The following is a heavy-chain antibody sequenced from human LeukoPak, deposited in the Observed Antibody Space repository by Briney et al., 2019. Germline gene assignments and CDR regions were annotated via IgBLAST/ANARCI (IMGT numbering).Heavy chain of an antibody. CDR1: GGSFSGYY. D-gene: IGHD6-6*01. Sequence: PSETLSLTCAVYGGSFSGYYWSWIRQPPGKGLEWIGEINHSGSTNYNPSLKSRVTISVDTSKNQFSLKLSSVTAADTAVYYCARDKQLVDRYYFDYWGQGTLVTVSS. CDR3: ARDKQLVDRYYFDY. V-gene: IGHV4-34*01. J-gene: IGHJ4*02. CDR2: INHSGST.